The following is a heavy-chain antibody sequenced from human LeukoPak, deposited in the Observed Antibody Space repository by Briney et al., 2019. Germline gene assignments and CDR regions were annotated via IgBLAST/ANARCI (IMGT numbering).Heavy chain of an antibody. CDR3: AKIGSGWDFDY. CDR2: ISYDGSNK. Sequence: GGSLRLSCAVSGFTFSDHWMNWVRQAPGKGLEWVAVISYDGSNKYYAGSVKGRFTISRDNSKNTLYLQMNSLRAEDTAVYYCAKIGSGWDFDYWGQGTLVTVSS. CDR1: GFTFSDHW. J-gene: IGHJ4*02. V-gene: IGHV3-30*18. D-gene: IGHD6-19*01.